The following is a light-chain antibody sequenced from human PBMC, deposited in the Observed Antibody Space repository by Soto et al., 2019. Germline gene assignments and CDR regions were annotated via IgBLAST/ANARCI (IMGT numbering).Light chain of an antibody. J-gene: IGLJ1*01. CDR2: DNN. V-gene: IGLV1-51*01. CDR1: SSNIGNNY. CDR3: GTWDSSLSAYV. Sequence: QSVLTQPPPVSAAPGQKVTISCFGSSSNIGNNYVSWYQQLPGTAPKLLIYDNNKRPSGIPDRFSGSKSGTSATLGITGLQTGDEADYYCGTWDSSLSAYVFGTGTKVTVL.